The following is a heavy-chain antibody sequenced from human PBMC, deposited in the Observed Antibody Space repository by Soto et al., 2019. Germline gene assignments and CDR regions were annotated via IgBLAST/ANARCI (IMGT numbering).Heavy chain of an antibody. V-gene: IGHV1-18*04. Sequence: ASVKDSFKASRYTFANYGISWVRQAPGRGLAGVGWISGNNGAKNYGPKVQDRITKTLDTSTGVAAMSLRDLRSGETAIHYCLRELKYLRVSGYWFDAWGQGTPVTVSS. CDR1: RYTFANYG. CDR3: LRELKYLRVSGYWFDA. J-gene: IGHJ5*02. CDR2: ISGNNGAK. D-gene: IGHD5-12*01.